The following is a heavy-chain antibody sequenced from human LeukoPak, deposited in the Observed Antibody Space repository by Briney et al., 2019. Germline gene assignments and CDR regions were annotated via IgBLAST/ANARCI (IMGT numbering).Heavy chain of an antibody. V-gene: IGHV4-34*09. D-gene: IGHD5-12*01. CDR2: INHSGST. CDR1: GGSFSGYY. Sequence: SETLSLTCAVYGGSFSGYYWSWIRQPPGKGLEWIGEINHSGSTYYNPSLKSRVTISVDTSKNQFSLKLSSVTAADTAVYYCAREYDYLFDYWGQGTLVTVSS. J-gene: IGHJ4*02. CDR3: AREYDYLFDY.